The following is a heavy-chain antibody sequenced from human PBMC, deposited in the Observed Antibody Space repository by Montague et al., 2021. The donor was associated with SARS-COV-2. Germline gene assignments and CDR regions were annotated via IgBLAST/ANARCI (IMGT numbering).Heavy chain of an antibody. D-gene: IGHD3-16*01. V-gene: IGHV4-59*01. CDR1: GGSISSYY. CDR3: ARGGDSSLFERPFDY. Sequence: SETLSLTCTVSGGSISSYYWSWIRQPPGKGLEWIGYIYYSGSTNYNPSLKSRVTISVDTSKNQFSLKLSSVTAADTAVYYCARGGDSSLFERPFDYWGQGTLVTVSS. CDR2: IYYSGST. J-gene: IGHJ4*02.